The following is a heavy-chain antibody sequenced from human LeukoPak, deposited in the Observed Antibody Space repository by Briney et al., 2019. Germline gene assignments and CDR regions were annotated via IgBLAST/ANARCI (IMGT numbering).Heavy chain of an antibody. CDR1: GFTFSSYA. Sequence: GRSLRLSCAASGFTFSSYAMHWVRQAPGKGLEWVAVISYDGSNKYYADSVKGRFTISRDNSKNTLYLQMNSLRAEDTAVYYCAREVVTMEGTNWFDLWGQGTLVTVSS. CDR2: ISYDGSNK. D-gene: IGHD3-3*01. CDR3: AREVVTMEGTNWFDL. V-gene: IGHV3-30-3*01. J-gene: IGHJ5*02.